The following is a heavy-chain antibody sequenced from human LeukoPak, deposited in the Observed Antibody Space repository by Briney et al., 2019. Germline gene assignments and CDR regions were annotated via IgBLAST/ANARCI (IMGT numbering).Heavy chain of an antibody. V-gene: IGHV4-59*08. Sequence: SQTLSLTCTLSGGSLSSYYWSCIRQPPGKGLEWIGYIYYSGSTNYNPSLKSRVTISVDTSKNQYSLQLRSVTAADTAVYYCARGAVAVAGRGSHFDNWGQGALVTVSS. CDR1: GGSLSSYY. J-gene: IGHJ4*02. CDR3: ARGAVAVAGRGSHFDN. CDR2: IYYSGST. D-gene: IGHD6-19*01.